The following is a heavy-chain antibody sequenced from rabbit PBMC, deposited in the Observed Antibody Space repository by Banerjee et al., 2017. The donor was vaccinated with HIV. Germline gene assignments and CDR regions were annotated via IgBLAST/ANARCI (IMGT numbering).Heavy chain of an antibody. D-gene: IGHD4-1*01. CDR1: GFSFSNKYV. J-gene: IGHJ4*01. Sequence: QSMEEPGGGLVQPEGSLTLTCTASGFSFSNKYVMCWVRQAPGKGLEWIACINTSSGNTVYASWAKGRFTISRSTSLNTVTLKMTSLTGADTATYFCARYSSGWDYFDLWGPGTLVTVS. V-gene: IGHV1S43*01. CDR3: ARYSSGWDYFDL. CDR2: INTSSGNT.